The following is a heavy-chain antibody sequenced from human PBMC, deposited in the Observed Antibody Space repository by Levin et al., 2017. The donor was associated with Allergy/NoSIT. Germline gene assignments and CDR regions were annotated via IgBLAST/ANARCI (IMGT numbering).Heavy chain of an antibody. V-gene: IGHV3-30*04. CDR3: AREESAAYFDH. D-gene: IGHD3-10*01. CDR1: GFTFSTYP. CDR2: ASKDGTET. Sequence: GESLKISCVASGFTFSTYPLHWVRQAPGKGLEWVALASKDGTETHYADSVKGRITISRDNSKNTLYLEMNSLRVEDTAVYYCAREESAAYFDHWGQGTLVTVSS. J-gene: IGHJ4*02.